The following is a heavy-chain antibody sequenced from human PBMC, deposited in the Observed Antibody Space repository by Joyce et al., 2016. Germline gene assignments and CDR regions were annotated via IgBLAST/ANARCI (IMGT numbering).Heavy chain of an antibody. CDR3: ARGSGNTEFDL. D-gene: IGHD1-14*01. CDR2: IYYSGTT. J-gene: IGHJ4*02. V-gene: IGHV4-31*03. CDR1: GGSIKNDDYY. Sequence: QVQLQESGPGLVKPSQTLSLTCTVSGGSIKNDDYYWSWIRQHPDKGLECVGYIYYSGTTFYHPSLKSRVTISLGRSKNQFSLKLNSVTAADAAVYYCARGSGNTEFDLWGQGTLVTVSS.